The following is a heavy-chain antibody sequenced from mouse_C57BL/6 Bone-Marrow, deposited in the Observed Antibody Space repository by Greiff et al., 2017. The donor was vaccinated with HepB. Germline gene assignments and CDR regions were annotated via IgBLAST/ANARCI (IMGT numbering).Heavy chain of an antibody. CDR3: ARIDGYDSGFDY. Sequence: VQLQQSGAELARPGASVKLSCKASGYTFTSYGISWVKQRTGQGLEWIGEIYPRSGNTYYNEKFKGKATLTADKSSSTAYMELRSLTSEDSAVYFCARIDGYDSGFDYWGQGTTLTVSS. J-gene: IGHJ2*01. CDR2: IYPRSGNT. D-gene: IGHD2-2*01. CDR1: GYTFTSYG. V-gene: IGHV1-81*01.